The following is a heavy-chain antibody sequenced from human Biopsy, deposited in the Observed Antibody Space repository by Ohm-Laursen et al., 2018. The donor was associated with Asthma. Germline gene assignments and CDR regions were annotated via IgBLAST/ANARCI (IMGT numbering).Heavy chain of an antibody. V-gene: IGHV1-24*01. CDR2: HDHEEGGT. Sequence: PSVKVSRKISGYSLTDLSMHWVRQAPGQGLEWMGGHDHEEGGTVNARRFQGRVTMTEDTSTDTAYMELSSLSSDDTAVYYCASDFPKDYVRYNFQFWGQGTLVTVSS. CDR1: GYSLTDLS. CDR3: ASDFPKDYVRYNFQF. J-gene: IGHJ4*02. D-gene: IGHD4-17*01.